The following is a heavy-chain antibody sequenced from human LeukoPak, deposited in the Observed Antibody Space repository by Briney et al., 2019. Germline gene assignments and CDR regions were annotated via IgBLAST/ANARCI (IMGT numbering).Heavy chain of an antibody. D-gene: IGHD3-22*01. V-gene: IGHV3-30*02. CDR1: GFTFSSCG. J-gene: IGHJ4*02. Sequence: GGSLRLSCAASGFTFSSCGMHWVRQAPGKGLEWVAFIRYDGSNEYYTDSVKGRFTISRDNSKNTLYLQMNSLRAEDTAVYYCAKGDTSGYPRQGDYWGQGTLVTVSS. CDR3: AKGDTSGYPRQGDY. CDR2: IRYDGSNE.